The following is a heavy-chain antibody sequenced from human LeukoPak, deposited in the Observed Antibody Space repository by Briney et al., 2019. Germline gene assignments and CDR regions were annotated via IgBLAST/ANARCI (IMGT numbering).Heavy chain of an antibody. Sequence: GGSLRLSCAASGFTFSSYGMHWVRQAPGKGLEWVAVIWYDGSKKWYGDSVKGRFTISRDNSKNTLYLQMNSRRVEDTAMYHCARVANITTFGMDVWGQGTTVTVSS. V-gene: IGHV3-33*01. D-gene: IGHD3-9*01. CDR3: ARVANITTFGMDV. CDR2: IWYDGSKK. J-gene: IGHJ6*02. CDR1: GFTFSSYG.